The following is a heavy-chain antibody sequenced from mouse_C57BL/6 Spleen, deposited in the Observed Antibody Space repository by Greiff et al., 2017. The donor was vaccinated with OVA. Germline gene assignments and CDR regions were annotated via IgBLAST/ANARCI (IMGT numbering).Heavy chain of an antibody. J-gene: IGHJ3*01. D-gene: IGHD2-3*01. V-gene: IGHV1-78*01. CDR1: GYTFPDHT. CDR2: IYPSDGST. CDR3: AGGYYENCAY. Sequence: QVQLQQSDAELVKPGASVKISCKVSGYTFPDHTIHWMKQRPEQGLEWIGYIYPSDGSTKYNEQFKGTATLTADKSSSTAYMQLNSLTSEDSEVYFCAGGYYENCAYWGQGTLVTVSA.